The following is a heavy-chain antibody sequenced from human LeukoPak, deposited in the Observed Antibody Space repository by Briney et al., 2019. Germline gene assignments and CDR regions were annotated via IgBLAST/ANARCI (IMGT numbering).Heavy chain of an antibody. D-gene: IGHD2-2*01. J-gene: IGHJ4*02. CDR1: GFTFSSYS. CDR3: ARLPAYCSSTNCYYDY. V-gene: IGHV3-48*04. Sequence: KTGGSLRLSCAASGFTFSSYSMNWVRQAPGKGLEWVSYISSASGSIYYADSVKGRFSISRDNAKNSLFLQMNSLRVEGTAVYYCARLPAYCSSTNCYYDYWGQGTLVTVSS. CDR2: ISSASGSI.